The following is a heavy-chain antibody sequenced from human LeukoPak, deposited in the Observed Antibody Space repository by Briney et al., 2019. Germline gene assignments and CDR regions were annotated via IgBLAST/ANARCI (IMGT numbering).Heavy chain of an antibody. CDR2: INHSGST. D-gene: IGHD5-12*01. V-gene: IGHV4-34*01. J-gene: IGHJ6*03. CDR3: ARDLPQLIIYSGYVYSSSRSYYYYMDV. CDR1: GGSFSDYY. Sequence: PSETLSLTCAVYGGSFSDYYWSWIRQPPGKGLEWIGEINHSGSTNYNPSLKSRVTISVDTSKNQFYLKLSSVTAADTAVYYCARDLPQLIIYSGYVYSSSRSYYYYMDVWGKGTTVTISS.